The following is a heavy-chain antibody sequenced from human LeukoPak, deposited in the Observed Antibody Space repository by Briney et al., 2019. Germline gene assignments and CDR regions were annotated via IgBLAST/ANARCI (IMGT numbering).Heavy chain of an antibody. Sequence: PGGSLRLSCAASGFTFNSYGMHWVRQAPGKGLEWVAFIRYDGSNKYYADSVKGRFTISRDNSKNTLYVQMNSPRAEDTAVYYCAKGGDIVATTYYFDYWGQGTLVTVSS. D-gene: IGHD5-12*01. V-gene: IGHV3-30*02. CDR3: AKGGDIVATTYYFDY. J-gene: IGHJ4*02. CDR1: GFTFNSYG. CDR2: IRYDGSNK.